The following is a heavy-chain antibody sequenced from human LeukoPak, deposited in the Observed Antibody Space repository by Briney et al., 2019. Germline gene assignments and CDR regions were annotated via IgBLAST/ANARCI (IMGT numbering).Heavy chain of an antibody. Sequence: GGSLRLSCAASGFIFSSYAMHWVRQAPGKGLEWVAVISYDGSNKYHADSVKGRFTISRDNSKNTLYLQMNSLRAEDTAVYYCARDRIAVAGTFDYWGQGTLVTVSS. CDR1: GFIFSSYA. CDR2: ISYDGSNK. V-gene: IGHV3-30-3*01. D-gene: IGHD6-19*01. J-gene: IGHJ4*02. CDR3: ARDRIAVAGTFDY.